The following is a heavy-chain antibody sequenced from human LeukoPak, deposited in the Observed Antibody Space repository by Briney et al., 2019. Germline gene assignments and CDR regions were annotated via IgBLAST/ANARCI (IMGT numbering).Heavy chain of an antibody. V-gene: IGHV3-30-3*01. Sequence: GRSLRLSCIASVFTFRRFAMHWVRQAPGKGLEWVALISYDGSIEYYADSVKGRFTISRDNSKNTLYLQMNSLRAEDTAVYYCARDTMIVVAITTLPYLDYWGQGALVTVSS. CDR2: ISYDGSIE. CDR3: ARDTMIVVAITTLPYLDY. CDR1: VFTFRRFA. J-gene: IGHJ4*02. D-gene: IGHD3-22*01.